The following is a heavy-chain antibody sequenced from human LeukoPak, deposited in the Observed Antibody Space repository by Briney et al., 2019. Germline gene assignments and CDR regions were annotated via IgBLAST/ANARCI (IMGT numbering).Heavy chain of an antibody. Sequence: GESLKISCKGSGYSFTSYWIGWVRQMPGKGLEWMGIIYPGDSDTRYSPSFQGQVTISADRSISTAYLQWSSLKASDTAMYYCARRGYYYDSSGHDYFDYWGQGTLVTVSS. D-gene: IGHD3-22*01. CDR1: GYSFTSYW. V-gene: IGHV5-51*01. CDR3: ARRGYYYDSSGHDYFDY. J-gene: IGHJ4*02. CDR2: IYPGDSDT.